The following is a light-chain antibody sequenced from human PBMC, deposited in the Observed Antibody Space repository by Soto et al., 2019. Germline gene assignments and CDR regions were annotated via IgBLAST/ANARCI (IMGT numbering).Light chain of an antibody. CDR2: DTF. J-gene: IGKJ5*01. V-gene: IGKV3-11*01. CDR1: QNISSY. Sequence: IVLTQSPATLSLSPGKRATLSCIASQNISSYLIWYQQEPGQAPRLLIYDTFNRATGIPARFSGSGSGTDFTLTINNLQPEDFAVYYCQQRSNWPITFGQGTRLEIK. CDR3: QQRSNWPIT.